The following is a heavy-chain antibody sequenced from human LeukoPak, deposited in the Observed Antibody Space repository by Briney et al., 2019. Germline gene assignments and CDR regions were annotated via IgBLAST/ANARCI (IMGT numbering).Heavy chain of an antibody. CDR2: IYTSGST. J-gene: IGHJ5*02. CDR1: GGSISSYY. V-gene: IGHV4-4*07. CDR3: ARDRDYYHSSGYQRWFDP. Sequence: SETLSLTCTVSGGSISSYYWSWIRQPAGKGLEWIGRIYTSGSTNYNPSLKSRVTMSVDTSKNQLSLKLSSVTAADTAVYYCARDRDYYHSSGYQRWFDPWGQGALVTVSS. D-gene: IGHD3-22*01.